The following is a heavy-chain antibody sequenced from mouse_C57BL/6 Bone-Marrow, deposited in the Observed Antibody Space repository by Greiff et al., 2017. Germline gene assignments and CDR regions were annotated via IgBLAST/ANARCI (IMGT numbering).Heavy chain of an antibody. CDR3: ASGYGSSGAWFAY. J-gene: IGHJ3*01. D-gene: IGHD1-1*01. CDR2: IWWDDDK. V-gene: IGHV8-8*01. CDR1: GFSLSTFGLG. Sequence: QVTLNVSGPGILQPSQTPSLTCSFPGFSLSTFGLGVGWIRQPSGKGLEWLAHIWWDDDKYYNPALKSRLTISKDTSKNQVFLKIANVDTADTATYYCASGYGSSGAWFAYWGQGTLVTVSA.